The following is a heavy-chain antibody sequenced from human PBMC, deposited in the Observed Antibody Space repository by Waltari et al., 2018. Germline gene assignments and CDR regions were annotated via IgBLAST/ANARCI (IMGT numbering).Heavy chain of an antibody. CDR3: ARLGNLYYYDSSGYFDY. J-gene: IGHJ4*02. CDR2: IYYSGST. D-gene: IGHD3-22*01. Sequence: QLQLQESGPGLVKPSETLSLTCPVSGCSISSSSYYWGWIRQPPGTGMEWIGSIYYSGSTYYNPSLKRRVTISVDTSKNQFSLKLSSVTAADTAVYYCARLGNLYYYDSSGYFDYWGQGTLVTVSS. CDR1: GCSISSSSYY. V-gene: IGHV4-39*01.